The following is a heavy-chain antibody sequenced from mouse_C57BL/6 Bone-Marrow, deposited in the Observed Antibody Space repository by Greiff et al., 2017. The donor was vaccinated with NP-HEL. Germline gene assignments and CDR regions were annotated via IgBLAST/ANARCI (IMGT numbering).Heavy chain of an antibody. CDR3: ARWGYDGSSYPYWYFDV. D-gene: IGHD1-1*01. CDR2: IDPSDSYT. CDR1: GYTFTSYW. V-gene: IGHV1-69*01. J-gene: IGHJ1*03. Sequence: QVQLQQPEAELVMPGASVKLSCKASGYTFTSYWMHWVKQRPGQGLEWIGEIDPSDSYTNYNQKFKGKSTLTVDKSSSTAYMQLSSLTSEYSAVYYCARWGYDGSSYPYWYFDVWGTGTTVTVSS.